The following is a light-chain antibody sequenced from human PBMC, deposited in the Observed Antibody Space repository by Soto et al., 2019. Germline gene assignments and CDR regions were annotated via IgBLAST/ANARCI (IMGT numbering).Light chain of an antibody. CDR3: QQRCNWPPLT. CDR1: RSVSGC. CDR2: DAS. J-gene: IGKJ4*01. V-gene: IGKV3-11*01. Sequence: EIVLKQSPATLALSPGERATLSCRASRSVSGCVAWYQQKPGQPPRLLIYDASDRAPGIPARCSGSGSGTDFTLTISSRQPADVAVDYYQQRCNWPPLTFGGGTKVEIK.